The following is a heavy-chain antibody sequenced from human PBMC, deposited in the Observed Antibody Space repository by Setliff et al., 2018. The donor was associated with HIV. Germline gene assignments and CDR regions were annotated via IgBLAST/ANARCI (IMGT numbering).Heavy chain of an antibody. V-gene: IGHV7-4-1*02. J-gene: IGHJ4*02. CDR2: ISSNTGNP. CDR3: ARDGYYYDSSGHLAYYFDY. D-gene: IGHD3-22*01. Sequence: ASVKVSCKTSGGTLSNYVITWVRQVPGQGVEWMGWISSNTGNPTYAQDFTGRFVFSLDTSVSTAYLQISSLKAEDIAVYYCARDGYYYDSSGHLAYYFDYWGQGTLVTVSS. CDR1: GGTLSNYV.